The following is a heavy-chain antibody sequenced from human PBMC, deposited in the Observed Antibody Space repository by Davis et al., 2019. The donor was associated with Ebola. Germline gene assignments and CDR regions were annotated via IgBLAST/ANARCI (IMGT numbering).Heavy chain of an antibody. CDR1: GGTFSSYA. D-gene: IGHD3-3*01. Sequence: SVKVSCKASGGTFSSYAISWVRRAPGQGLEWMGGIIPILGIANYAQKFQGRVTITADKSTSTAYMELSSLRSEDTAVYYCARARKATITIFGVVSDAFDIWGQGTMVTVSS. J-gene: IGHJ3*02. CDR2: IIPILGIA. V-gene: IGHV1-69*10. CDR3: ARARKATITIFGVVSDAFDI.